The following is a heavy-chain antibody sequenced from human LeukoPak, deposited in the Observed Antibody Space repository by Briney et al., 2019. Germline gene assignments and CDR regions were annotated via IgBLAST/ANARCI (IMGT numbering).Heavy chain of an antibody. CDR1: GFTFSGSA. CDR2: IRSKANSYAT. Sequence: GGSLTLSCAASGFTFSGSAMHWVRQASGKGLEWVGRIRSKANSYATAYAASVKGRFTISRDDSKNTAYLQMDSLKTEDTAVYYCTRLPSESGSTRLVDVWGKGTTVTISS. V-gene: IGHV3-73*01. J-gene: IGHJ6*04. D-gene: IGHD1-26*01. CDR3: TRLPSESGSTRLVDV.